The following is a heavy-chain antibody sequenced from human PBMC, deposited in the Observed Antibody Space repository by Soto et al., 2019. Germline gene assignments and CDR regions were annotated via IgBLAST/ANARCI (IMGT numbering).Heavy chain of an antibody. Sequence: QVQLVQSGAEVKKPGASVKVSCKASGYTFTSYYMHWVRQAPGQGLEWMGMINPSGGGTTYAQKFQGRVTMTRDTSTSTVYMELSSLRSEDTAVYCGARDYCISTSCEGGVLGQGTTVTVSS. CDR2: INPSGGGT. CDR1: GYTFTSYY. CDR3: ARDYCISTSCEGGV. V-gene: IGHV1-46*01. D-gene: IGHD2-2*01. J-gene: IGHJ6*02.